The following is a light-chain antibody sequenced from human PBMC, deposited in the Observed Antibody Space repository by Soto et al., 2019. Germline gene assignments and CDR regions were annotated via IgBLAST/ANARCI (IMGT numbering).Light chain of an antibody. J-gene: IGKJ1*01. V-gene: IGKV3-20*01. Sequence: EIVLTQFPGALSLSPGKKATLSCRCSQSFSSSSLASYQQKRGQAPRLLIHDASSRATGIPDRFSGSGSGTAFTLTISRLEPEDFAVYYCQKYGGSPRKFGQGTKVDIK. CDR1: QSFSSSS. CDR3: QKYGGSPRK. CDR2: DAS.